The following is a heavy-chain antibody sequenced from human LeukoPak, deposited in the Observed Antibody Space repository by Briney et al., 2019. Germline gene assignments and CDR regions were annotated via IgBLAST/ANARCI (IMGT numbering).Heavy chain of an antibody. CDR1: GYTFTSYG. V-gene: IGHV1-18*01. Sequence: ASVKVSCKASGYTFTSYGISWVRQAPGQGLEWMGWISAYNGNTNYAQKLQGRVTMTTDTSTSTAYMELRSLRSDDTAVYYCARGRRWGYCSSTSCYPYYFDYWGQGTLVTVSS. D-gene: IGHD2-2*01. CDR3: ARGRRWGYCSSTSCYPYYFDY. J-gene: IGHJ4*02. CDR2: ISAYNGNT.